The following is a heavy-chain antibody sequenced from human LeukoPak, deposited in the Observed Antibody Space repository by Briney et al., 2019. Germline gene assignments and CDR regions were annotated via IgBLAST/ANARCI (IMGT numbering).Heavy chain of an antibody. J-gene: IGHJ4*02. CDR3: ARDQKQWLEIDY. V-gene: IGHV1-2*02. CDR1: GYTFSDYY. CDR2: INPNSGGT. D-gene: IGHD6-19*01. Sequence: ASVKVSCKGSGYTFSDYYMHWVRQAPGQGLEWMGWINPNSGGTNFAQKFQGRVTMTRDTSISTAYMELSRLTSDDTAVYYCARDQKQWLEIDYWGQGTLFTVSS.